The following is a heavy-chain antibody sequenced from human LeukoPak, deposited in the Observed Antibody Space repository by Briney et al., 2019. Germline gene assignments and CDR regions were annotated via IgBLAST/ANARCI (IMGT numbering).Heavy chain of an antibody. CDR2: IYNRGTT. CDR1: GGSISDYH. CDR3: ARGAGGYRFDP. J-gene: IGHJ5*02. D-gene: IGHD1-1*01. Sequence: SETLSLTCTVSGGSISDYHWTWIRQPPGKALEYIGYIYNRGTTYYNPSLNSRVPISADTSKKQFSLKLTSLTAADTAVYYCARGAGGYRFDPWGQGTLVTVSS. V-gene: IGHV4-59*12.